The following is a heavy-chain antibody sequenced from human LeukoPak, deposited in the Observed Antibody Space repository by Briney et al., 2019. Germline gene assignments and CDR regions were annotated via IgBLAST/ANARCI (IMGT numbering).Heavy chain of an antibody. D-gene: IGHD6-19*01. V-gene: IGHV3-23*01. CDR3: AKGGSDIAVAGTAFVDY. J-gene: IGHJ4*02. CDR2: ISGSGGST. CDR1: GFTFSSYA. Sequence: GGSLRLSCAASGFTFSSYAMRWVREAPGKGVGWVSAISGSGGSTYYADSVKGRFTISRDNSKNTLYLQMNSLRAEDTAVYYCAKGGSDIAVAGTAFVDYWGQGTLVTVSS.